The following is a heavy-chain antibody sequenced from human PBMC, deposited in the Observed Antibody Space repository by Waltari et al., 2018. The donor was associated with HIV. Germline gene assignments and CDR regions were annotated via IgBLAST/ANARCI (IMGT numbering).Heavy chain of an antibody. CDR2: IHYNGRT. D-gene: IGHD3-9*01. J-gene: IGHJ5*02. Sequence: QFKLQESGPRLRKPSETLSLTCTISGGSMNTSDYYWGWVRQPPGKGLEWIGNIHYNGRTFYNPSLHSLVTLSLDKSDNQFFLNFISVIAADTAVYYCARDSGLFMYDSRRAVLNWFDPWGQGLLVTVSS. CDR3: ARDSGLFMYDSRRAVLNWFDP. CDR1: GGSMNTSDYY. V-gene: IGHV4-39*07.